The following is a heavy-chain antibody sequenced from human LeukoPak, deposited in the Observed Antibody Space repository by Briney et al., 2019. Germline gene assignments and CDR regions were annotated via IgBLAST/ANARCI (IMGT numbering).Heavy chain of an antibody. CDR3: ARGGPSRTSCLDY. CDR2: INPNSGGT. D-gene: IGHD2-2*01. Sequence: ASVKVSCKASGYTFTGYYMHWVRQAPGQGLEWMGWINPNSGGTNYAQKFQGRVTMTRDTSISTAYMELSRLRSDDTAVYSCARGGPSRTSCLDYWGQGTLVTVSS. V-gene: IGHV1-2*02. J-gene: IGHJ4*02. CDR1: GYTFTGYY.